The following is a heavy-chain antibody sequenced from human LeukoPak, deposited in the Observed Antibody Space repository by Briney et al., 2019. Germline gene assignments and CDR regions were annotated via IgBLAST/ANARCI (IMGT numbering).Heavy chain of an antibody. CDR1: GFTFSSYE. CDR2: ISSSGSTI. CDR3: ARPLWLPLDY. Sequence: PGGSLRLSCVASGFTFSSYEMNWVRQAPGKGLEWVSYISSSGSTIYYADSVKGRFTISRDNAKNSLYLQMNSLRAEDTAVYYCARPLWLPLDYWGQGTLVTVSS. D-gene: IGHD5-18*01. J-gene: IGHJ4*02. V-gene: IGHV3-48*03.